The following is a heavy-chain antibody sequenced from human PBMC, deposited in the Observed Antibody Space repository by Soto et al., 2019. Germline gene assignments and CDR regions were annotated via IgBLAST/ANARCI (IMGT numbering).Heavy chain of an antibody. Sequence: QVPLVQSGAEVKKPGASVKVSCKASGYTFTSYAMHWVRQAPGQRLEWMGWINAGNGNTKYSQKFQGRVTITRDTSASTAYMELSSLRSEDTAVYYCARAGYYYDSSGYPPGADAFDIWGQGTMVTVSS. CDR2: INAGNGNT. V-gene: IGHV1-3*01. CDR3: ARAGYYYDSSGYPPGADAFDI. CDR1: GYTFTSYA. D-gene: IGHD3-22*01. J-gene: IGHJ3*02.